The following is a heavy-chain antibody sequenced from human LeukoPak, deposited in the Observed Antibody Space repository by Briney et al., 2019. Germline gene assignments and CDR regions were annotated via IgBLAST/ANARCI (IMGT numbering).Heavy chain of an antibody. V-gene: IGHV4-61*02. CDR1: GASIKSGNYY. CDR3: ARRRDAYNDAFDT. D-gene: IGHD5-24*01. J-gene: IGHJ3*02. Sequence: SETLSLTCSVSGASIKSGNYYWSWIRQPAGKGLEWIGRIYNTGNTNYNPSLKSRVSMSLDTSKNHFSLRLNSVTAADTAVYYCARRRDAYNDAFDTWGQGTMVVVSS. CDR2: IYNTGNT.